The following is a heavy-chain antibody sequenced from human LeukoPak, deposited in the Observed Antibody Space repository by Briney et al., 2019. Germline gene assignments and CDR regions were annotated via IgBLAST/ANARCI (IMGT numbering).Heavy chain of an antibody. J-gene: IGHJ4*02. Sequence: GASVKVSCKASGGTFSSYAISWVRQAPGQGLERMGRIIPILGIANYAQKFQGRVTITADKSTSTAYMELSSLRSEDTAVYYCAVQAVAAALYYFDYWGQGTLVTVSS. CDR2: IIPILGIA. CDR3: AVQAVAAALYYFDY. D-gene: IGHD6-19*01. CDR1: GGTFSSYA. V-gene: IGHV1-69*04.